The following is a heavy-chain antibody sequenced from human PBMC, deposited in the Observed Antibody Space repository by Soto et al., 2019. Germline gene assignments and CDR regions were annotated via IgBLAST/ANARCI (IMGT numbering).Heavy chain of an antibody. J-gene: IGHJ5*02. CDR1: GGSISSYY. CDR2: IYYSGST. V-gene: IGHV4-59*01. CDR3: ARDLRAAGWFDP. Sequence: QVQLQESGPGLVKPSETLSLTCTVSGGSISSYYWSWIRQPPGKGLEWIGYIYYSGSTNYNPSLKSRVTISVDTSKNQFSLKLSSVTAADTAVYYCARDLRAAGWFDPWGQGTLVTVSS.